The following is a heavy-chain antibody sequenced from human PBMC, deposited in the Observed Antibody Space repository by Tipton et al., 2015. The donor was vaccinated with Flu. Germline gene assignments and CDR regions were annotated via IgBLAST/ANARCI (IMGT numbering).Heavy chain of an antibody. V-gene: IGHV4-34*01. CDR2: ISHSGNT. J-gene: IGHJ4*02. D-gene: IGHD1-26*01. CDR3: ATRGSFSGSQSDDY. Sequence: TLSLTCAVYGGSFSAYQWTWIRQPPGKGLEWIGSISHSGNTWYNSPLKSRVTMSVDTSKNQFSLRLSSLTAADTAVYYCATRGSFSGSQSDDYWGQGTLVTVSA. CDR1: GGSFSAYQ.